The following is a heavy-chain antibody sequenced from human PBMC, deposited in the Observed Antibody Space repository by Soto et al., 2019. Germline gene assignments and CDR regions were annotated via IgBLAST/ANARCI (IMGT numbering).Heavy chain of an antibody. D-gene: IGHD3-3*01. J-gene: IGHJ4*02. CDR2: IYHSGST. CDR1: SYSISSAYY. Sequence: KPSETLSLTCAVSSYSISSAYYWGWSRQPPGKGLGWVGSIYHSGSTYYNPTLTSRVTISVDTSKNRFSLKLSSVTAADTAVYYCARQIIAGDFSNFDYWGQGTLVTVSS. CDR3: ARQIIAGDFSNFDY. V-gene: IGHV4-38-2*01.